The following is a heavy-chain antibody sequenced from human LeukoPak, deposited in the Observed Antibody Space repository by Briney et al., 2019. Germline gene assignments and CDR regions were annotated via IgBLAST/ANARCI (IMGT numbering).Heavy chain of an antibody. V-gene: IGHV3-11*06. D-gene: IGHD6-13*01. Sequence: PGGSLRLSCAASGFTFSDYYMSWIRQAPGKGLEWVSYIGGSTTYTTYADSVKGRFTISRDNAKNSLYLQMNSLRGEDTAVYYCARLGSIAAAGTPDYWGQGTLVTVSS. CDR2: IGGSTTYT. J-gene: IGHJ4*02. CDR3: ARLGSIAAAGTPDY. CDR1: GFTFSDYY.